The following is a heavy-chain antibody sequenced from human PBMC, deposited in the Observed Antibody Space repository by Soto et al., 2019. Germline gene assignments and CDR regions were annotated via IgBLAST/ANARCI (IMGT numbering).Heavy chain of an antibody. J-gene: IGHJ6*02. CDR2: INPRSGGT. Sequence: QVQLEQSGAEVKKPGASVKVSCEGSGYTFSAYYIHWVRQATGQGLEWMGWINPRSGGTNFAQKFQGRVTMTRDTSISTAYMELTRLMSNDTAVYYCATCTGGSCYYYGMDIWGQGTTVTVSS. V-gene: IGHV1-2*02. CDR3: ATCTGGSCYYYGMDI. CDR1: GYTFSAYY. D-gene: IGHD2-15*01.